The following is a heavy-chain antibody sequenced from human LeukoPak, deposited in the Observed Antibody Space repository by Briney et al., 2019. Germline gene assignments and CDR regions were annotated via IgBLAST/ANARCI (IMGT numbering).Heavy chain of an antibody. D-gene: IGHD2-15*01. CDR3: ARDGPVGPYYFDY. J-gene: IGHJ4*02. V-gene: IGHV3-21*01. Sequence: GGSLRLSCAASGFTFSSYSMNWVRQAPGKGLEWVSSISSSSSYIYYADSVMGRFTISRDNAKNSLYLQMNSLRAEDTAVYYCARDGPVGPYYFDYWGQGTLVTVSS. CDR1: GFTFSSYS. CDR2: ISSSSSYI.